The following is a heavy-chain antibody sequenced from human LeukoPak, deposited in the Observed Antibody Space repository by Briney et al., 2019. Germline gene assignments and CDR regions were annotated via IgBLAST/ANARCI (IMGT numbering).Heavy chain of an antibody. Sequence: SETLSLTCTVSGGSISSGGYYWSWIRQHPGKGLEWIEYIYHTGSTHYNPSFSSRLTISVDTSKNHFSLKLTSVTAADTAVYYCAREGQYYDSSGSNRFDAFDLWGQGTMVCVSS. CDR1: GGSISSGGYY. CDR3: AREGQYYDSSGSNRFDAFDL. D-gene: IGHD3-22*01. J-gene: IGHJ3*01. CDR2: IYHTGST. V-gene: IGHV4-31*03.